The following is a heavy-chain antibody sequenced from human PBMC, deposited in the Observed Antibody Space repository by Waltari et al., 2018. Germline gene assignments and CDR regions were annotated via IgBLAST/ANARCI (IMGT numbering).Heavy chain of an antibody. Sequence: QVQLVQSGAEVKKPGASVKVSCKASGYTFSAYYLHWVRQAPGQGLEWMGWINANGGATNYAQKFQGRVTMTRDTSISTAYMELSRLRSDDTATYYCARDVKWGYEDWGQGTLVTVSS. CDR1: GYTFSAYY. D-gene: IGHD7-27*01. CDR3: ARDVKWGYED. V-gene: IGHV1-2*02. CDR2: INANGGAT. J-gene: IGHJ4*02.